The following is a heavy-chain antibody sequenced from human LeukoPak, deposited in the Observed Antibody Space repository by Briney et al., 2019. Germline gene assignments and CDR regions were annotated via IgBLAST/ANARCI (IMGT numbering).Heavy chain of an antibody. J-gene: IGHJ4*02. V-gene: IGHV3-48*03. D-gene: IGHD3-22*01. CDR2: ISSSGSTI. Sequence: GGSLRLSCAASGFTFSSYEMNWVRQAPGKGLEWVSYISSSGSTIYYADSVKGRFTISRDNAKNSPYLQMNSLRAEDTAVYYCARAQPFYDSSGYYYFPPFDYWGQGTLVTVSS. CDR3: ARAQPFYDSSGYYYFPPFDY. CDR1: GFTFSSYE.